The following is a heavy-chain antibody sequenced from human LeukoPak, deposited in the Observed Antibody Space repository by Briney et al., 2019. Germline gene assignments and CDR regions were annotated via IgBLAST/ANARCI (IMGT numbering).Heavy chain of an antibody. CDR1: GYSISSGYY. D-gene: IGHD6-13*01. J-gene: IGHJ4*02. Sequence: SETLSLTCTVSGYSISSGYYWGWIRPPPGKGLEWIGSIYHSGSTYYNPSLKSRVTISVDTSKNQFYLKLSSVTAADTAVYYCASGGIAAAGTSDYFDYWGQGTLVTVSS. V-gene: IGHV4-38-2*02. CDR2: IYHSGST. CDR3: ASGGIAAAGTSDYFDY.